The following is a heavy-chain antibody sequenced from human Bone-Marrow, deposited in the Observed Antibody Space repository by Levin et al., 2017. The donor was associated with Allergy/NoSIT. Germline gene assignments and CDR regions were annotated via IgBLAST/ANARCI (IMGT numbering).Heavy chain of an antibody. J-gene: IGHJ3*02. Sequence: GGSLRLSCTASGFTFGDYAMSWFRQAPGKGLEWVGFIRSKAYGGTTEYAASVKGRFTISRDDSKSIAYLQMNSLKTEDTAVYYCTKQDISVVPAAIPRGAFDIWGQGTMVTVSS. CDR2: IRSKAYGGTT. D-gene: IGHD2-2*02. CDR1: GFTFGDYA. CDR3: TKQDISVVPAAIPRGAFDI. V-gene: IGHV3-49*03.